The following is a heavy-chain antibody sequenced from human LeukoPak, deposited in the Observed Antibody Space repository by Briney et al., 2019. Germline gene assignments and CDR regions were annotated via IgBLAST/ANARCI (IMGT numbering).Heavy chain of an antibody. J-gene: IGHJ4*02. D-gene: IGHD1-26*01. Sequence: GRSLRLSCAASGSTFSSHAMHWVRQAPAKGLEWVASISPDGNEMYHADSVRGRFTISRDNSKNTLYLQMNSLRAEDTAMYSCAREGAGAFDYWGQGTLVTVSS. CDR2: ISPDGNEM. CDR3: AREGAGAFDY. V-gene: IGHV3-30-3*01. CDR1: GSTFSSHA.